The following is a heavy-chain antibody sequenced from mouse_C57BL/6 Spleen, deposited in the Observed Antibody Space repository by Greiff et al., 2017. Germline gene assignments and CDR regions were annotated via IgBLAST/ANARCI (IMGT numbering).Heavy chain of an antibody. D-gene: IGHD1-1*01. CDR1: GYTFTSYD. V-gene: IGHV1-85*01. J-gene: IGHJ1*03. CDR3: AKGAVVATRYFDV. CDR2: IYPRDGST. Sequence: VKLVESGPELVKPGASVKLSCKASGYTFTSYDINWVKQRPGQGLEWIGWIYPRDGSTKYNEKFKGKATFTVDTSSSTAYMERHSLTSEDSAVYFCAKGAVVATRYFDVWGTGTTVTVSS.